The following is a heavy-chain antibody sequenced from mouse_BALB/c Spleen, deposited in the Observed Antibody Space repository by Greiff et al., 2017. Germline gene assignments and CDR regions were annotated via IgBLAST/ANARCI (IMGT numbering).Heavy chain of an antibody. CDR2: ILPGSGST. Sequence: VQLVESGAELMKPGASVKISCKATGYTFSSYWIEWVKQRPGHGLEWIGEILPGSGSTNYNEKFKGKATFTADTSSNTAYMQLSSLTSEDSAVYYCGRSRGGGISWLAYWGQGTLVTVSA. V-gene: IGHV1-9*01. D-gene: IGHD2-14*01. CDR1: GYTFSSYW. J-gene: IGHJ3*01. CDR3: GRSRGGGISWLAY.